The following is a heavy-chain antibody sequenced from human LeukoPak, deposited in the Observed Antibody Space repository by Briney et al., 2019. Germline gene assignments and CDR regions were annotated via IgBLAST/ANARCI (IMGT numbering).Heavy chain of an antibody. Sequence: ASVKVSCKVSGYTLTELSMHWVRQAPGKGLEWMGGFDPEDGETIYAQKFQGRVTMTGDTSTDTAYMELSSLRSEDTAVYYCATAQYYYDSSGYYRTDYWGQGTLVTVSS. CDR3: ATAQYYYDSSGYYRTDY. D-gene: IGHD3-22*01. J-gene: IGHJ4*02. CDR1: GYTLTELS. V-gene: IGHV1-24*01. CDR2: FDPEDGET.